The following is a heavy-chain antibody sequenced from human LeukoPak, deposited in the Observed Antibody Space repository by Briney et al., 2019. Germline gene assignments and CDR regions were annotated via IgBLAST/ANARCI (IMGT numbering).Heavy chain of an antibody. CDR3: AKDGRGGDCTSASCTNWFGP. V-gene: IGHV3-23*01. J-gene: IGHJ5*02. CDR2: IGGSGGVT. Sequence: PGGSLRLSCAASGFTFSTYALTWVRQAPGKGVEWVSTIGGSGGVTYYADSVKGRFTISRDNSKNTLYLQMNSLRAEDTVVYCCAKDGRGGDCTSASCTNWFGPWGQGTLVTVSS. CDR1: GFTFSTYA. D-gene: IGHD2-2*01.